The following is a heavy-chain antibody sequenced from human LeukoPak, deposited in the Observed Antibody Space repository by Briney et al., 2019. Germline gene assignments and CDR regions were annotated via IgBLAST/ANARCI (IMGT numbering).Heavy chain of an antibody. Sequence: TSETLSLTCTVSSGSFTSSLYYWVWIRQPPGKGLEWVGSIYYSGKTYYNPSLKSRVAISVDTSNNHFSLELNSMTAADTAVYYCARGYSGYSYYCDDWAQGTLVTVSS. D-gene: IGHD3-22*01. CDR3: ARGYSGYSYYCDD. V-gene: IGHV4-39*02. CDR2: IYYSGKT. J-gene: IGHJ4*02. CDR1: SGSFTSSLYY.